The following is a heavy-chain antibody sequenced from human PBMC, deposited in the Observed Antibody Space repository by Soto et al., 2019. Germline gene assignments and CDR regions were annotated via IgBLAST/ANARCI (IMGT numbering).Heavy chain of an antibody. CDR1: GGSISSGGYY. Sequence: QVQLQESGPGLVKPSQTLSLTCTVSGGSISSGGYYWSWIRQHPGKGLEWIGYIYYSGSTYYNPSLKSRSTIPVDTSKNQFSPKLSSVTAADTAVYYCASSGEVVPAARVAAAVSYWGQGTLVTVSS. CDR2: IYYSGST. CDR3: ASSGEVVPAARVAAAVSY. J-gene: IGHJ4*02. D-gene: IGHD2-2*01. V-gene: IGHV4-31*03.